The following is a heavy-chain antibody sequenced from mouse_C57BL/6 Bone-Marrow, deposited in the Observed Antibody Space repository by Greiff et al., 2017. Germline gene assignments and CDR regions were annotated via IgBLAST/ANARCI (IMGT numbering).Heavy chain of an antibody. CDR3: ARRELRRTPYYAMDY. V-gene: IGHV1-69*01. CDR2: IDPSDSYT. CDR1: GYTFTSYW. D-gene: IGHD3-2*02. J-gene: IGHJ4*01. Sequence: VQLQQPGAELVMPGASVKLSCKASGYTFTSYWMHWVKQRPGQGLEWIGEIDPSDSYTNYNQKFKGTSTLTVDKSSSTAYMQLSSLTSEDSAVYYCARRELRRTPYYAMDYWGQGTSVTVSS.